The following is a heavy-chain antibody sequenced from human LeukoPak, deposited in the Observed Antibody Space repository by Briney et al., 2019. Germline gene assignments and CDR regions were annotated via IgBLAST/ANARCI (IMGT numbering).Heavy chain of an antibody. CDR3: ARDSVFETNWFDP. CDR2: ITYSGST. V-gene: IGHV4-59*01. J-gene: IGHJ5*02. D-gene: IGHD3-16*01. CDR1: GASISGSY. Sequence: PSETLSLTCTVSGASISGSYWSWIRQPPGRGLEWIGYITYSGSTNYNTSFKSRVTMSVDVSKNQFSLKLRSVTAADTAVYYCARDSVFETNWFDPWGQGTLVTVSS.